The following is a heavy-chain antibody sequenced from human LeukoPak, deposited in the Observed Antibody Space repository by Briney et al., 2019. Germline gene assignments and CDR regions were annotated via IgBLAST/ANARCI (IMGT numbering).Heavy chain of an antibody. CDR3: AKVKWLVTPGPPFDY. D-gene: IGHD6-19*01. CDR2: ISGSGGST. V-gene: IGHV3-23*01. J-gene: IGHJ4*02. Sequence: PGGSLRLSCAASGFTFSSYAMSWVRQAPGKGLEWVAAISGSGGSTYYADSVKGRFTLSRDNSKNTLYLQMNSMRAEDTAVYYGAKVKWLVTPGPPFDYWGRGTLVTVSS. CDR1: GFTFSSYA.